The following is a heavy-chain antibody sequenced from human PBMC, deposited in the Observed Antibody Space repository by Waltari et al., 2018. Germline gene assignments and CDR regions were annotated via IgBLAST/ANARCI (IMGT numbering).Heavy chain of an antibody. CDR3: ARDRGEHYYYDSIGYDVSTFDY. J-gene: IGHJ4*02. CDR1: GYSISSGYY. Sequence: QVQLQESGPGLVKPSETLSLTCTVSGYSISSGYYWGWIRQPPGKGLEWIGSIYHSGSTYYNPSLKSRVTISVDTSKNQFSLKLSSVTAADTAVHYCARDRGEHYYYDSIGYDVSTFDYWGQGTLVTVSS. D-gene: IGHD3-22*01. CDR2: IYHSGST. V-gene: IGHV4-38-2*02.